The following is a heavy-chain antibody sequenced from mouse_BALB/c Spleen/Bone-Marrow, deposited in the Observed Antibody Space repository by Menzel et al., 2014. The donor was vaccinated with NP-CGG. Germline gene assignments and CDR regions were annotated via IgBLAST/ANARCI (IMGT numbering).Heavy chain of an antibody. CDR1: GFTFSSFG. Sequence: EVQLVESGGGLVQPGGSRKLSCAASGFTFSSFGMHWVRQAPEKGLEWVAYISSGSSTIFYADTVKGRFTISRDNPKNTLFLQMTSLRSEDTAIYYCTRGGNWEDFDYWGQGTTLTVSS. V-gene: IGHV5-17*02. CDR2: ISSGSSTI. CDR3: TRGGNWEDFDY. D-gene: IGHD4-1*01. J-gene: IGHJ2*01.